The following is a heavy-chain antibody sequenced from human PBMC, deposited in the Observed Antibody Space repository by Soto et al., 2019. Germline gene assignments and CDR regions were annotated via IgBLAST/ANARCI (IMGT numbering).Heavy chain of an antibody. D-gene: IGHD4-17*01. V-gene: IGHV4-31*03. Sequence: QVQLQESGPGLVKPSQTLSLTCTVSGGSISSGGYYWSWIRPHPGKGLEWIGYIYYSGRTYYNPSLKSRVTITVDTSKNQFSLKLSSVTAADTAVYYCAGYGGPEGNGWYFDLWGRGTLVTVSS. CDR3: AGYGGPEGNGWYFDL. J-gene: IGHJ2*01. CDR1: GGSISSGGYY. CDR2: IYYSGRT.